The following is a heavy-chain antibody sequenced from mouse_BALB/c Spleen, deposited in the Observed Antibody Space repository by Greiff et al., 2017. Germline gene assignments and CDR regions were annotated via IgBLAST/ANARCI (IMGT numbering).Heavy chain of an antibody. V-gene: IGHV1S56*01. Sequence: QVQLQQSGPELVKPGASVRISCKASGYTFTSYYIHWVKQRPGQGLEWIGWIYPGNVNTKYNEKFKGKATLTADKSSSTAYMQLSSLTSEDSAVYFCARGELRLYYFDYWGQGTTLTVSS. D-gene: IGHD1-1*01. CDR3: ARGELRLYYFDY. J-gene: IGHJ2*01. CDR1: GYTFTSYY. CDR2: IYPGNVNT.